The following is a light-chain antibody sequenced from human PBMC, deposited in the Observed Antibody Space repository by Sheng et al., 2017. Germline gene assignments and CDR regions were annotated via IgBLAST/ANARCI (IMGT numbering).Light chain of an antibody. CDR2: GAS. Sequence: EIVLTQSPGTLSLSPGDGATLSCRASQSISSSYVAWYQQTPGQAPRLLIYGASNRATGIPARFSGSGSGTDFTLTISSLEPEDFAVYYCQQRSNWVTFGGGTKVEIK. CDR1: QSISSSY. J-gene: IGKJ4*01. V-gene: IGKV3D-20*02. CDR3: QQRSNWVT.